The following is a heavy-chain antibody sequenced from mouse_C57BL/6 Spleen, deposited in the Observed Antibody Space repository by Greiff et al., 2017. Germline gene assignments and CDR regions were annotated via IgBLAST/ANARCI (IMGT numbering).Heavy chain of an antibody. J-gene: IGHJ1*03. V-gene: IGHV1-64*01. CDR2: IHPNSGST. CDR3: ARGDIRYFDV. D-gene: IGHD3-3*01. CDR1: GYTFTSYW. Sequence: VQLQQPGAELVKPGASVKLSCKASGYTFTSYWMHWVKQRPGQGLEWIGMIHPNSGSTNYDEKFKSKATLTVDKSSSTAYMQLSSRTSEDSAVYYCARGDIRYFDVWGTGTTVTVSS.